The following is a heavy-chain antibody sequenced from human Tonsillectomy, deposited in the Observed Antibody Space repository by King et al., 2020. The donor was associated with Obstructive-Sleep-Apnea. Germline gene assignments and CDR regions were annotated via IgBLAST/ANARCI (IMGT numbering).Heavy chain of an antibody. Sequence: VQLVESGGGVVQPGRSLRLSCETSGFTFSTYAMHWVRQAPGKGLEWVAVISYDGFNKHYTDSVKGRFTISSDKSKNTLYLQMNSLRADDTAVYYCARQYYYESNDWYYFDNWGQGTLVTVSS. V-gene: IGHV3-30*04. J-gene: IGHJ4*02. D-gene: IGHD3-22*01. CDR3: ARQYYYESNDWYYFDN. CDR2: ISYDGFNK. CDR1: GFTFSTYA.